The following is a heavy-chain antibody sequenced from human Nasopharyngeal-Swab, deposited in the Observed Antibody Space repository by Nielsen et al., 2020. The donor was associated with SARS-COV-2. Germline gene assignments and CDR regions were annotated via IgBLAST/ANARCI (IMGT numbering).Heavy chain of an antibody. J-gene: IGHJ6*02. V-gene: IGHV3-7*01. Sequence: GESLKISCAASGFTFSSYWMSWVRQAPGKGLEWVANIKQDGSEKYYVDSVKGRFAISRDNAKNSLYLQMNSLRAEDTAVYYCARDDSYENYGMDVRGQGTTVTVSS. D-gene: IGHD5-12*01. CDR1: GFTFSSYW. CDR3: ARDDSYENYGMDV. CDR2: IKQDGSEK.